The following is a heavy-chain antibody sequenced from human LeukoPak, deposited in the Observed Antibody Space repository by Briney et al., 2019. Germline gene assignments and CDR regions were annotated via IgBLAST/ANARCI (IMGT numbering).Heavy chain of an antibody. CDR3: TTVGYCSGGSCYGYAFDY. D-gene: IGHD2-15*01. J-gene: IGHJ4*02. CDR2: IKSKTDGGTT. Sequence: GGSLRLSCAASGFTFSNAWMSWVRQAPGKGLEWVGRIKSKTDGGTTDYAAPVKGRFTISRDDSKNTLYLQMNSLKTEDTAVYYCTTVGYCSGGSCYGYAFDYWGQGTLVTVSS. CDR1: GFTFSNAW. V-gene: IGHV3-15*01.